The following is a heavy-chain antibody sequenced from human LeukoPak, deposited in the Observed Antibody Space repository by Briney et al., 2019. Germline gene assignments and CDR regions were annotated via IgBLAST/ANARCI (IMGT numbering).Heavy chain of an antibody. CDR1: GFTFSSYA. V-gene: IGHV3-30*04. CDR2: ISYDGSNK. Sequence: GKSLRLSCAASGFTFSSYAMHWIRQAPGKGLEWVAVISYDGSNKYYADSVRGRFTISRDNSKNTLYLQMNSLRAEDTAVYYCARGRVNVLWFGELLHWGQGTLVTVSS. J-gene: IGHJ4*02. CDR3: ARGRVNVLWFGELLH. D-gene: IGHD3-10*01.